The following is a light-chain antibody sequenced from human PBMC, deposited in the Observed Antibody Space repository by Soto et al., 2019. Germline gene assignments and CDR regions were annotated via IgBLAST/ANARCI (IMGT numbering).Light chain of an antibody. J-gene: IGKJ2*01. V-gene: IGKV3-15*01. CDR3: PQYNNWPYT. CDR2: GAS. CDR1: ESVSSN. Sequence: EIVMTQSPATLSVSPGERATLSCRASESVSSNLAWYQQKPGQAPRLLIYGASTRATGIPARFSGSGSGTEFTLTISSLQSEDFAVDYCPQYNNWPYTFGQGTKLEIK.